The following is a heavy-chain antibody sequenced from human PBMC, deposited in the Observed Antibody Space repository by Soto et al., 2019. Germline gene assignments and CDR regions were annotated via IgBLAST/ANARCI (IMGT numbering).Heavy chain of an antibody. V-gene: IGHV3-74*01. J-gene: IGHJ3*02. CDR2: INSDGSST. CDR1: GFTFSSYW. D-gene: IGHD1-26*01. CDR3: ASLSVSGSYDAFDI. Sequence: EVQLVESGGGLVQPGGSLRLSCAASGFTFSSYWMHWVRQAPGKGLVWVSRINSDGSSTSYADSVKGRFTISRDNAKNTLYLQMNSLSAEDTAVYYCASLSVSGSYDAFDIWGQGTMVTVSS.